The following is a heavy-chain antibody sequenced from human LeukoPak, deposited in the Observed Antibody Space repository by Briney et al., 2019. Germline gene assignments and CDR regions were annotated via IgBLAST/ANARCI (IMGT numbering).Heavy chain of an antibody. D-gene: IGHD6-6*01. CDR1: GFTFSSYA. CDR2: ISSSSKI. V-gene: IGHV3-48*02. Sequence: GGSLRLSCAASGFTFSSYAMAWVRQTPGKGLEWLSYISSSSKINYADSVKGRFTISRDNAKNSLYLQMNSLRDEDTAVYYCARSANPGVHDFDPWGQGTLVTVSS. CDR3: ARSANPGVHDFDP. J-gene: IGHJ5*02.